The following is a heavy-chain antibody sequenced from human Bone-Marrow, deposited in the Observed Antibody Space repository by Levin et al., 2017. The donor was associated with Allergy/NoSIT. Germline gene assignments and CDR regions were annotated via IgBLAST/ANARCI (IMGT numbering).Heavy chain of an antibody. CDR2: ISYDGSNK. V-gene: IGHV3-30*03. D-gene: IGHD5-18*01. J-gene: IGHJ4*02. CDR3: VGTAMVTAYHDY. Sequence: GGSLRLSCAASGFTFSSYGMHWVRQAPGKGLEWVAVISYDGSNKYYADSVKGRFTISRDNSKNTLYLQMNSLRAEDTAVYYCVGTAMVTAYHDYWGQGTLVTVSS. CDR1: GFTFSSYG.